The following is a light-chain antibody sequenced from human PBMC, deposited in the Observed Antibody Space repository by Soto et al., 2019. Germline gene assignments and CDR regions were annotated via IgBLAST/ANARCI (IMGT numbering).Light chain of an antibody. Sequence: AIQVTQSPSSLSASVGDRVTITCRASQGIRGALAWYQQKPGKAPRLLIFDVSTLETGVPSRFSAGGCGTEVTLAIRSLQPEDFGTYHGQQSNPYPVSFGAGTRLAI. CDR1: QGIRGA. J-gene: IGKJ5*01. CDR3: QQSNPYPVS. V-gene: IGKV1-13*02. CDR2: DVS.